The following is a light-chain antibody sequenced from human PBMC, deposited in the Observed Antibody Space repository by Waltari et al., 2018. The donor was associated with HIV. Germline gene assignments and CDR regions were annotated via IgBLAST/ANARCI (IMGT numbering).Light chain of an antibody. CDR1: SRAVGGYNY. CDR3: NSYTTSSTLHVV. Sequence: QSALTQPASVSGSPGQSITIPCTGTSRAVGGYNYVPWSQHHPGKAPKHMIYDVSNRPSGVSNLFSGSKSGNTASLTISGLQAEDEADYYCNSYTTSSTLHVVFGGGTKLTVL. V-gene: IGLV2-14*03. CDR2: DVS. J-gene: IGLJ2*01.